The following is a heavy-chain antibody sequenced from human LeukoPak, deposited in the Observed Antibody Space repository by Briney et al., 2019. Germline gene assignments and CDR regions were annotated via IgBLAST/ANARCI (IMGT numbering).Heavy chain of an antibody. CDR2: IKSKTDGGTT. D-gene: IGHD3-3*01. J-gene: IGHJ4*02. CDR1: GFTFSNAW. CDR3: TARRAGVFYDFWSGYPN. Sequence: GGSLRLSCAASGFTFSNAWMSWVRQAPGKGLEWVGRIKSKTDGGTTDYAAPVKGRFTISRDDSKNTLYLQMNSMKTEDTAVYYCTARRAGVFYDFWSGYPNWGQGTLVTVSS. V-gene: IGHV3-15*01.